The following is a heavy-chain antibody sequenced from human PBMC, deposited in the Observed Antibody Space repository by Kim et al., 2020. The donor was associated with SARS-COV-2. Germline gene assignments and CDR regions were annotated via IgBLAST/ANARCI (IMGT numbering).Heavy chain of an antibody. Sequence: SETPSLTCTVSGGSISSSNYYWGWIRQPPGKGLEWIGSIYYSGSTYYNPSLKSRLTISVDTSKNQFSLRLSSVTAADTAVYSCAGSSFSYGYYGPFDYWGRGTLVTVSS. D-gene: IGHD5-18*01. CDR3: AGSSFSYGYYGPFDY. J-gene: IGHJ4*02. CDR1: GGSISSSNYY. V-gene: IGHV4-39*05. CDR2: IYYSGST.